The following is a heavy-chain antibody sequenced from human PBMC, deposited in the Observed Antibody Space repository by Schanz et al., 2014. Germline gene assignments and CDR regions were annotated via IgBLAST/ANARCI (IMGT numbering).Heavy chain of an antibody. CDR1: GFTVNTNY. Sequence: VQLVESGGGLVKPGGSLRLSCAVSGFTVNTNYMNWIRQAPGKGLEWLSYISRDGTTSYYADSVKGRFSVSRDNSKNTLYLQMNSLRADDTAVYYCAKDQLANYRGSGYNWFDPWGQGTLVTVSS. D-gene: IGHD3-10*01. V-gene: IGHV3-11*01. CDR3: AKDQLANYRGSGYNWFDP. CDR2: ISRDGTTS. J-gene: IGHJ5*02.